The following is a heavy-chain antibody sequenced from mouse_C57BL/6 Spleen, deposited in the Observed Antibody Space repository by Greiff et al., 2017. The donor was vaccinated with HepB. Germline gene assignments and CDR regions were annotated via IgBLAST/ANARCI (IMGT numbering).Heavy chain of an antibody. CDR2: IYPGSGNT. CDR3: ASIPYYYGSSRYAMDY. J-gene: IGHJ4*01. Sequence: QVQLQQPGTELVRPGASVKLSCKASGYTFTDYYINWVKQRPGQGLEWIARIYPGSGNTYYNEKFKGKATLTAEKSSSTAYMQLSSLTSEDSAVYFCASIPYYYGSSRYAMDYWGQGTSVTVSS. CDR1: GYTFTDYY. D-gene: IGHD1-1*01. V-gene: IGHV1-76*01.